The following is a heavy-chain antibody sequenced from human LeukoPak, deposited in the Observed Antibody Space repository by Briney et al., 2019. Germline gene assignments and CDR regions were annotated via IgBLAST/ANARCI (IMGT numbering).Heavy chain of an antibody. J-gene: IGHJ4*02. CDR3: AKASWVSSADAVL. D-gene: IGHD3-16*01. CDR1: GFTFNTYA. Sequence: PGGSLRLSCVASGFTFNTYAMYWVRQAPGKGLEWVSSLRGDGETFYTDSVKGRFTPSRDHSRNTVYLQLSNLRVEDTAVYYCAKASWVSSADAVLWGQGTLVTVS. CDR2: LRGDGET. V-gene: IGHV3-23*01.